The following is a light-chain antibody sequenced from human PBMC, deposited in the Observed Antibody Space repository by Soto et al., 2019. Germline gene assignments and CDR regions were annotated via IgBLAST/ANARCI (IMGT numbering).Light chain of an antibody. Sequence: EIVLTQSPATLSLSPGERATLSCRASQSVSSYLAWYQQKPGQAPRLLIYDASNRATGIPARFSGSGSGTDFTLTISSLEPEHFAVYYCQQRSNWPPEYTFGKGTKLEIK. CDR3: QQRSNWPPEYT. J-gene: IGKJ2*01. CDR1: QSVSSY. V-gene: IGKV3-11*01. CDR2: DAS.